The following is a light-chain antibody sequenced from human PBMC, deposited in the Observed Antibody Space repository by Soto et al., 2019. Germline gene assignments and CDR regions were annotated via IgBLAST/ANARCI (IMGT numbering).Light chain of an antibody. J-gene: IGKJ4*01. Sequence: IQLTQSPSSLSVSLGDRVTITCRASQGIDSYLAWYQQRTGKVPQLLIYETSILQSGVSSRFSGSSYGTDFNLTISSLQAEDFATYYCQQTRSYPSTFGGGTKVDIK. CDR2: ETS. CDR1: QGIDSY. CDR3: QQTRSYPST. V-gene: IGKV1-9*01.